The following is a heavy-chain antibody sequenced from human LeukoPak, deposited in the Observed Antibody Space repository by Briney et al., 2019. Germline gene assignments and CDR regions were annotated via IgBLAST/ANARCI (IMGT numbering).Heavy chain of an antibody. D-gene: IGHD6-13*01. CDR1: GFTFSSYA. J-gene: IGHJ4*02. Sequence: GGSLRLSCAASGFTFSSYAMRWVRQAPGKGLEWVAVISYDGSNKYYADSVKGRFTISRDNSKNTLYLQMNSLRAEDTAVYYCARDRGIAAAAACDYWGQGTLVTVSS. CDR2: ISYDGSNK. CDR3: ARDRGIAAAAACDY. V-gene: IGHV3-30-3*01.